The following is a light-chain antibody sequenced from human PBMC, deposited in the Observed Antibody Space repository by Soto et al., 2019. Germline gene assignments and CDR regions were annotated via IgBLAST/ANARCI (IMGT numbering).Light chain of an antibody. J-gene: IGKJ4*01. V-gene: IGKV3-11*01. CDR1: QSVSSY. Sequence: EIVLTQSPATLSLSPGERATLSCRASQSVSSYLALYQQKPGQAPRLLIYDASNRATGIPARFSGSGSGTDFTLTISSLEPEDFAVYYCQQRRNWLLTFGGGTKVEIK. CDR3: QQRRNWLLT. CDR2: DAS.